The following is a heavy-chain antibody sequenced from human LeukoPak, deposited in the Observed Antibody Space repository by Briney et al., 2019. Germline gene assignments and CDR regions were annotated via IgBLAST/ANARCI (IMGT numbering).Heavy chain of an antibody. D-gene: IGHD3-10*01. CDR3: ARAITFVRGVNLSYHYYYMDV. CDR1: GGTFSSYA. CDR2: IIPIFGTA. Sequence: SVKVSCKASGGTFSSYAISWVRQAPGQGLEWMGGIIPIFGTANYAQKFQGRVTITTDESTSTAYMELSSLRSEDTAVYYCARAITFVRGVNLSYHYYYMDVLGKGTTVTVSS. J-gene: IGHJ6*03. V-gene: IGHV1-69*05.